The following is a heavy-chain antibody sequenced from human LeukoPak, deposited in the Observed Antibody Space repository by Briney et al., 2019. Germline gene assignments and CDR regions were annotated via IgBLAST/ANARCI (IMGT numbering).Heavy chain of an antibody. CDR2: ISATASNT. J-gene: IGHJ4*02. CDR3: AKDWYNSLNYFDY. V-gene: IGHV3-23*01. Sequence: GGSLRLSCEASGFTFSSYWMSWVRQAPGKGLEWVSAISATASNTYYADSVKGRFTISRDNSKSTLYLQMNSLRVDDTAVYYCAKDWYNSLNYFDYWGQGSLVTVSS. CDR1: GFTFSSYW. D-gene: IGHD1-1*01.